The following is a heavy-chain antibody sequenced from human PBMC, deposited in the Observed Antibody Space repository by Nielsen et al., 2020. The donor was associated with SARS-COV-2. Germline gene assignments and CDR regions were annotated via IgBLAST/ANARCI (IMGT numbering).Heavy chain of an antibody. V-gene: IGHV3-11*01. J-gene: IGHJ4*01. Sequence: GESLKISCAASGFTFSDSYMSWIRQAPGKGLEWISHITSSGSPIYYADSVKGRFTMSRDNAKNSLFLQMNSLRAEDTAVYYCARGSFGELLSPFDSW. CDR1: GFTFSDSY. CDR3: ARGSFGELLSPFDS. CDR2: ITSSGSPI. D-gene: IGHD3-10*01.